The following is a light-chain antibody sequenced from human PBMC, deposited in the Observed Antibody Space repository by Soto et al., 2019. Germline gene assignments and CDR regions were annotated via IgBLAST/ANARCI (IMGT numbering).Light chain of an antibody. Sequence: IQLTQSPSSLSASVGDRVTITCRASQGISSYLAWYQQKPGKAPKLLIYAASTLQSGVPSRFSGSGSGTDFTLTISSLQPEDFATYYCQQCNSPYTFGQGTKLEIK. J-gene: IGKJ2*01. V-gene: IGKV1-9*01. CDR3: QQCNSPYT. CDR1: QGISSY. CDR2: AAS.